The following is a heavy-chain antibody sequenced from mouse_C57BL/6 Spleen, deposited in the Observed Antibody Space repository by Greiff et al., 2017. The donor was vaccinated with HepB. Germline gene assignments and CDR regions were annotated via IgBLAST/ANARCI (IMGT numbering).Heavy chain of an antibody. D-gene: IGHD1-1*01. V-gene: IGHV1-26*01. CDR2: INPNNGGT. Sequence: VQLQQSGPELVKPGASVKISCKASGYTFTDYYMNWVKQSHGKSLEWIGDINPNNGGTSYNQKFKGKAKLTVDKSSSTAYMELRSLTSEDSAVYYCARGITTVVGRAWFAYWGQGTLVTVSA. CDR1: GYTFTDYY. J-gene: IGHJ3*01. CDR3: ARGITTVVGRAWFAY.